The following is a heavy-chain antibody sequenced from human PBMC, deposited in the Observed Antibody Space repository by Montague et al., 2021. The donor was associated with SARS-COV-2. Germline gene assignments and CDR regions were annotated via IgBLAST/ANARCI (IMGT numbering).Heavy chain of an antibody. J-gene: IGHJ6*02. Sequence: TLSLTCTVSGGSISSGGYYWSWIRQHPGKGLEWIGYIYYSGSTYYNPYLKSRVTISVDTSKNQFSLKLSSVTAADTAVYYCARVLSHRAIFGVVIINGMDVWGQGTTVTVSS. D-gene: IGHD3-3*01. CDR2: IYYSGST. CDR1: GGSISSGGYY. V-gene: IGHV4-31*03. CDR3: ARVLSHRAIFGVVIINGMDV.